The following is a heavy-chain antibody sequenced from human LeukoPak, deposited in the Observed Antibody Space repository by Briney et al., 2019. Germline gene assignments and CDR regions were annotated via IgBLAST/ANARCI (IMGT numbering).Heavy chain of an antibody. Sequence: ASVKVSCKASGYTFTGYYMHWVRQAPGQGLEWMGWINTNTGNPTYAQGFTGRFVFSLDTSVSTAYLQISSLKAEDTAVYYCARDRQGDYYYYYGMDVWGQGTTVTVSS. CDR2: INTNTGNP. V-gene: IGHV7-4-1*02. CDR1: GYTFTGYY. D-gene: IGHD1-26*01. J-gene: IGHJ6*02. CDR3: ARDRQGDYYYYYGMDV.